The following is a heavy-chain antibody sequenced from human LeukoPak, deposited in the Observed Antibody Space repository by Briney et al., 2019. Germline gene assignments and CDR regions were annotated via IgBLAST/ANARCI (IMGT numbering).Heavy chain of an antibody. D-gene: IGHD5-18*01. Sequence: GGSLRLSCAASGFTFGNYGMSWVRQAPGKGLEWVSAISGSGGSTYYADSVKGRFTISRDNSKNTLYLQMNSLRAEDTAVYYCAKDPGRGYRDAFDIWGQGTMVTVSS. CDR1: GFTFGNYG. CDR3: AKDPGRGYRDAFDI. J-gene: IGHJ3*02. CDR2: ISGSGGST. V-gene: IGHV3-23*01.